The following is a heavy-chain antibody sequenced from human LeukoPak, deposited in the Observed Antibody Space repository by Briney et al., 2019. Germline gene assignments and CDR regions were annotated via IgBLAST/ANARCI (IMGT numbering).Heavy chain of an antibody. CDR1: GHSISTNNF. D-gene: IGHD4-23*01. Sequence: SETLSLTCSVSGHSISTNNFWAWIRQPPGKGLEWIGNIYHSGSTYYNPSLKSRVTISVDTSKNQFSLKMSSLTAADTAVYYCARVADYGGNGGYYYYYYYMDVWGKGTTVTVSS. V-gene: IGHV4-38-2*02. J-gene: IGHJ6*03. CDR2: IYHSGST. CDR3: ARVADYGGNGGYYYYYYYMDV.